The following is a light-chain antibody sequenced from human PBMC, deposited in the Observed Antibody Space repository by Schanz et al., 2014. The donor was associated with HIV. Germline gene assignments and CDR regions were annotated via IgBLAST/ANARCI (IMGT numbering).Light chain of an antibody. CDR3: SSYTSSSTLNV. CDR1: SSDVGGYKY. J-gene: IGLJ1*01. Sequence: QSALTQPASVSGSPGQSITISCTGTSSDVGGYKYVSWYQQHPGKAPKLMIYDVSNRPSGVSSRFSGSKSGNTASLTISGLHAEDEADYYCSSYTSSSTLNVFGTGTKLTVL. CDR2: DVS. V-gene: IGLV2-14*01.